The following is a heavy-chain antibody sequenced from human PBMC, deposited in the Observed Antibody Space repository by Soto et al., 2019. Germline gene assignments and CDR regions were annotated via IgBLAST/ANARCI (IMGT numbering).Heavy chain of an antibody. V-gene: IGHV1-69*04. CDR3: AGDPYRHYNDSHASHYP. CDR1: GGTFSTST. J-gene: IGHJ5*02. D-gene: IGHD4-4*01. CDR2: IIPIIGII. Sequence: SVKVSCKASGGTFSTSTITWVRQAPGQGLEWMGRIIPIIGIINYAQKFQGRVTISADKFTGTAYMELTGLRSDDTAVYYCAGDPYRHYNDSHASHYPRSQGTLVTVSS.